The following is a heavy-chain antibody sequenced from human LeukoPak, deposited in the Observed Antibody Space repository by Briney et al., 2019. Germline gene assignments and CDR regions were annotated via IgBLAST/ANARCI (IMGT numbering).Heavy chain of an antibody. Sequence: GGSLRLSCAASGFTFSRYRMHWVRQAAGKGLVWVSRINRDGSSTDYADSVKGRFTISRDNAKNSLYLQMNSLRAEDTAVYYCARGYCSSTRCGMDVWGQGTTVTVSS. CDR1: GFTFSRYR. CDR2: INRDGSST. J-gene: IGHJ6*02. V-gene: IGHV3-74*01. D-gene: IGHD2-2*01. CDR3: ARGYCSSTRCGMDV.